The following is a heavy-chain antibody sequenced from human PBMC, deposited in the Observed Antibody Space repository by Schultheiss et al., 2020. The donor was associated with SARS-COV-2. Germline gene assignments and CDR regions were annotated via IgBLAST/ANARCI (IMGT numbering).Heavy chain of an antibody. D-gene: IGHD3-3*01. CDR2: IWYDGSNK. CDR3: ARAIFGVGKINY. Sequence: GGSLRLSCAASGFTFSSYGMHWVRQAPGKGLEWVAVIWYDGSNKYYADSVKGRFTISRDNAKNSLYLQMNSLRAEDTAVYYCARAIFGVGKINYWGQGTLVTVSS. J-gene: IGHJ4*02. V-gene: IGHV3-33*03. CDR1: GFTFSSYG.